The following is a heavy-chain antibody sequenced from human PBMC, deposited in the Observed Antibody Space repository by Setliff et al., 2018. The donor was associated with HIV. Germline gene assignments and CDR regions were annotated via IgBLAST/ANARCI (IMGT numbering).Heavy chain of an antibody. D-gene: IGHD4-4*01. Sequence: SETLSLTCTVSGGSVTSYYWSWIRQPAGKRLEWIGRISISGDTNYNPSLKSRATMSLDTSKNQFSLKLDSVTAADTAMYYCARDPTTGVDYWGQGTLVTVSS. CDR3: ARDPTTGVDY. CDR1: GGSVTSYY. J-gene: IGHJ4*02. V-gene: IGHV4-4*07. CDR2: ISISGDT.